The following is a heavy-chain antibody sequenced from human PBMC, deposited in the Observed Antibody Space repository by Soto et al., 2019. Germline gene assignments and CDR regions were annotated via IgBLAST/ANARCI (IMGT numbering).Heavy chain of an antibody. V-gene: IGHV3-30*18. CDR3: VKDWYRTVYGEPRVSAFDV. CDR2: SSHDGSNT. J-gene: IGHJ3*01. CDR1: GFAFDAYG. D-gene: IGHD1-1*01. Sequence: QVQLVESGGGVVQTGRSLRLSCAASGFAFDAYGMHWVRQAPGRGLEWVAISSHDGSNTHYADSVKGRFTISRDNRNNTGNRLLNSLRAEDTAVYYCVKDWYRTVYGEPRVSAFDVWGQGTVVTVSS.